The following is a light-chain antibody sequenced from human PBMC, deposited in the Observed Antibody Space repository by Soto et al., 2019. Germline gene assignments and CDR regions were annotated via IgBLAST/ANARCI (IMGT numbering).Light chain of an antibody. Sequence: EVVMTQSPATLSVSPGERATLSCRASESVSSYLAWYQQKPGQAPRLLIYDASSRPTDIPARFSGSGSGTDFTLTISRLEPGDFAVYYCQQYGSSPRTFGQGTRLEN. CDR2: DAS. V-gene: IGKV3-20*01. J-gene: IGKJ5*01. CDR1: ESVSSY. CDR3: QQYGSSPRT.